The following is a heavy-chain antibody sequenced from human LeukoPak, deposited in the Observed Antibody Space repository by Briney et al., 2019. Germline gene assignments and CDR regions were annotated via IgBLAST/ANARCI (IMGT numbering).Heavy chain of an antibody. CDR2: IYTSGST. V-gene: IGHV4-61*02. Sequence: SETLSLTCTVSGGSISSGSYYWSWIRQPAGKGLEWIGRIYTSGSTNYNPSLKSRVTISVDTSKNQFSLKLSSVTAADTAVYYCAKESIGVVPAAIGLRRFGHWYFDLWGRGTLVTVSS. J-gene: IGHJ2*01. CDR3: AKESIGVVPAAIGLRRFGHWYFDL. CDR1: GGSISSGSYY. D-gene: IGHD2-2*01.